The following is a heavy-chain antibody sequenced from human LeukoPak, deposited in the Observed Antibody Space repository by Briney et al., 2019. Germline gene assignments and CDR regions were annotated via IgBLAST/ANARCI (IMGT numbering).Heavy chain of an antibody. CDR3: ARVLNWNYGGLVGYYFDY. CDR1: GYTFTSYG. V-gene: IGHV1-18*01. D-gene: IGHD1-7*01. CDR2: ISAYNGIT. J-gene: IGHJ4*02. Sequence: ASVKVSCKASGYTFTSYGISWVRQAPGQGLEWMGWISAYNGITNYAQKLQGRATMTTDTSTSTAYMELRSLRSDDTAVYYCARVLNWNYGGLVGYYFDYWGQGTLVTVSS.